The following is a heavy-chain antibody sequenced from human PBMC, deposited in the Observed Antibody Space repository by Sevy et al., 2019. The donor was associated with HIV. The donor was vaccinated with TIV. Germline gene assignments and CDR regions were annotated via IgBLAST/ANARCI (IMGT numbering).Heavy chain of an antibody. J-gene: IGHJ5*02. Sequence: GGSLRLSCKASGFTFSTYSIHWVRQAPGKGLEWVSSISRTSTTTYYADSAKGRFTISRDNAKNSLYLQMNSLRDEDTAVYYCAREAYYYDSREENWFDPWGQGTLVTVSS. CDR1: GFTFSTYS. CDR2: ISRTSTTT. D-gene: IGHD3-22*01. CDR3: AREAYYYDSREENWFDP. V-gene: IGHV3-48*02.